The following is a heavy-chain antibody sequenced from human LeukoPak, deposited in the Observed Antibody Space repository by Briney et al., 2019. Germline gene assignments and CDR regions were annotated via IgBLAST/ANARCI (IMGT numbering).Heavy chain of an antibody. J-gene: IGHJ4*02. V-gene: IGHV4-34*01. CDR1: GGSFSGYY. Sequence: SETLSLTCAVYGGSFSGYYWSWIRQPPGKGLEWIGEINHSGSTNYNPSLKSRVTISVDTSKNQFSLKLSSVTAADTAVYYCARGGYSYGLHDWGQGTMVTVSS. D-gene: IGHD5-18*01. CDR3: ARGGYSYGLHD. CDR2: INHSGST.